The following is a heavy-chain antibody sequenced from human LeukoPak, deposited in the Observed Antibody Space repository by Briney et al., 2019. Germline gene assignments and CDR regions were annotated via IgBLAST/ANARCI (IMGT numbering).Heavy chain of an antibody. CDR1: GFTFADFT. Sequence: GGSLRLSCSASGFTFADFTMSWFRQSPGQGLEWVGFVRSKVYGGAPEHAASVAARFTISRDDSTSIAYLQMNSLQAEDTAVYYCARGSGRYVMVDWWGQGTLVTVSS. V-gene: IGHV3-49*03. CDR2: VRSKVYGGAP. CDR3: ARGSGRYVMVDW. D-gene: IGHD6-19*01. J-gene: IGHJ4*02.